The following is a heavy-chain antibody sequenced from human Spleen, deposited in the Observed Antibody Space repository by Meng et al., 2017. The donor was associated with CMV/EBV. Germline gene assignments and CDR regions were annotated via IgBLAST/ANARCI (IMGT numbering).Heavy chain of an antibody. D-gene: IGHD1-26*01. CDR1: GFTFSSEW. Sequence: GGSLRLSCAASGFTFSSEWMHWVRQTPGKGLEWVSSISTSSNYIKYEDSVKGRFTISRDNAKNSLYLQMNSLRAEDTGVYYCARSSGTYYELPTDYWGQGTLVTVSS. CDR3: ARSSGTYYELPTDY. J-gene: IGHJ4*02. CDR2: ISTSSNYI. V-gene: IGHV3-21*01.